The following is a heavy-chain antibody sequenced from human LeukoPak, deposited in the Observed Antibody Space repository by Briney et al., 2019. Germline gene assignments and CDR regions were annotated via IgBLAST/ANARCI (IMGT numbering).Heavy chain of an antibody. D-gene: IGHD6-13*01. CDR2: IYPGDSDT. CDR3: ARHLIEGSSWYNDY. CDR1: GYSFTSYW. J-gene: IGHJ4*02. Sequence: GESLKVSCKGSGYSFTSYWIGWVRQMPGKGLEWMGIIYPGDSDTRYSPSFQGQVTISADKSISTAYLQWSSLMASDTAMYFCARHLIEGSSWYNDYWGQGTLVTVSS. V-gene: IGHV5-51*01.